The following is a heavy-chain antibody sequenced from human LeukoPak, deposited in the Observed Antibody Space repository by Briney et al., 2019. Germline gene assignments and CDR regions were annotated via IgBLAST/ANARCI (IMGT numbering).Heavy chain of an antibody. CDR2: ISWDGGST. D-gene: IGHD5-24*01. CDR1: GFTFDDYT. Sequence: GGSLRLSCAASGFTFDDYTMHWVRQAPGKGLEWVSLISWDGGSTYYADPVKGRFTISRDNSKDSLYLQMNSLRTEDTALYYCAKAPGGEMVIDYWGQGTLVTVSS. CDR3: AKAPGGEMVIDY. J-gene: IGHJ4*02. V-gene: IGHV3-43*01.